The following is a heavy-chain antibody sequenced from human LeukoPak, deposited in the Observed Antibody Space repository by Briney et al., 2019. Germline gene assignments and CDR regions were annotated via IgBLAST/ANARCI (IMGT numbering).Heavy chain of an antibody. Sequence: GGSLRLSCAASGFTFSSYEMHWVRQAPGKGLEWVSYISGSGSSINYADSLRGRFTISRDNAKNSLYLQMNSLRGEDTAVYYCARDGRNYGLYWGQGTLVTVSS. V-gene: IGHV3-48*03. CDR3: ARDGRNYGLY. J-gene: IGHJ4*02. CDR2: ISGSGSSI. CDR1: GFTFSSYE. D-gene: IGHD1-7*01.